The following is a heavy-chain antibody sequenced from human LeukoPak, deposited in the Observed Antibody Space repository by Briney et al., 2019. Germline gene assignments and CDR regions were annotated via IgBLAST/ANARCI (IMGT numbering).Heavy chain of an antibody. CDR1: GFTFSSYS. J-gene: IGHJ5*02. CDR2: ISSSSSYI. D-gene: IGHD4-17*01. Sequence: GGSLRLSCAASGFTFSSYSMNWVRQAPGKGLEWVSSISSSSSYIYYADSVKGRFTISRDNAKNSLYLQMNSLRAEDTAVYYCAKDQDGDYAYPYNWFDPWGQGTLVTVSS. V-gene: IGHV3-21*04. CDR3: AKDQDGDYAYPYNWFDP.